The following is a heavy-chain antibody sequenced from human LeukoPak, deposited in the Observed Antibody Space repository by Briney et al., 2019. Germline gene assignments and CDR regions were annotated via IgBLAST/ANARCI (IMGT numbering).Heavy chain of an antibody. V-gene: IGHV1-18*01. CDR3: ARDWDRYCSGGSCYCYY. D-gene: IGHD2-15*01. CDR1: GYTFTSYG. J-gene: IGHJ4*02. Sequence: ASVKVSCKASGYTFTSYGISWVRQAPGQGLEWMGWISAYNGSTNYAQKLQGRVTMTTDTSTSTAYMELRSLRSDDTAVYYCARDWDRYCSGGSCYCYYWGQGTLVTVSS. CDR2: ISAYNGST.